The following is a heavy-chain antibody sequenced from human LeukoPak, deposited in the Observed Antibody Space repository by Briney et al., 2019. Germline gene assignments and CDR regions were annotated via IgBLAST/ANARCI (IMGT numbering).Heavy chain of an antibody. J-gene: IGHJ4*02. V-gene: IGHV3-9*01. CDR2: ISWNSGSI. CDR1: GFTFDDYA. CDR3: AKDTYYYDSSGYLN. Sequence: SGRSLRLSCAASGFTFDDYAMHWVRQAPGKGLEWVSGISWNSGSIGYADSVKGRFTISRDNAKNSLYLQMNSLRADDTALYYCAKDTYYYDSSGYLNWGQGTLVTVSS. D-gene: IGHD3-22*01.